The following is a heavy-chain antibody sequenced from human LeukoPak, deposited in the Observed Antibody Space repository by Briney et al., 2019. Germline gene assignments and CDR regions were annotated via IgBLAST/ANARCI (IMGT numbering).Heavy chain of an antibody. CDR1: GFTVSSNY. Sequence: GGSLSLSCAASGFTVSSNYMSWVRQAPGKGLEWVSVIYSGGSTYYADSVKGRFTISRDNSKNTLYLQMNSLRAEDTAVYYCARALVEGSSWYGGFDYWGQGTLVTVSS. D-gene: IGHD6-13*01. V-gene: IGHV3-66*02. J-gene: IGHJ4*02. CDR3: ARALVEGSSWYGGFDY. CDR2: IYSGGST.